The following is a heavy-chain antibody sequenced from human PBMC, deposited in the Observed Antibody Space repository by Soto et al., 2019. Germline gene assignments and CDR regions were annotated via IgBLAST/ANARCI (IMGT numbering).Heavy chain of an antibody. CDR3: AHSLIPNWGSRGAFDY. CDR1: GFSLSTSGVG. CDR2: IYWDDDK. J-gene: IGHJ4*02. Sequence: QITLKESGPTLVKPTQTLTLTCTFSGFSLSTSGVGVGWIRQPPGKALEWLALIYWDDDKRYSPSLKSRLTLTKHTSKNQVVLTMTNMDPVDTATYYCAHSLIPNWGSRGAFDYWGQGTLVTVSS. D-gene: IGHD7-27*01. V-gene: IGHV2-5*02.